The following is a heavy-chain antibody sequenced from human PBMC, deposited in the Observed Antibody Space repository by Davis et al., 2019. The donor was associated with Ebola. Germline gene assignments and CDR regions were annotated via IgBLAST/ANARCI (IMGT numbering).Heavy chain of an antibody. CDR2: IYYSGST. J-gene: IGHJ4*02. CDR1: GGSISSYY. Sequence: PSETLSLTCTVSGGSISSYYWSWIRQPPGKGLEWIGYIYYSGSTNYNPSLKSRVTISVDTSKNQFSLKLSSVTAADTAVYYCAREGGIAAAGPAHFDYWGQGTLVTVSS. D-gene: IGHD6-13*01. CDR3: AREGGIAAAGPAHFDY. V-gene: IGHV4-59*12.